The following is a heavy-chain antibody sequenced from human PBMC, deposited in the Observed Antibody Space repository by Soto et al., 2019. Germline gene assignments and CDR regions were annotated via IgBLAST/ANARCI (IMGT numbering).Heavy chain of an antibody. V-gene: IGHV4-28*01. CDR1: GYSISSSNW. J-gene: IGHJ4*02. CDR2: IYYSGST. D-gene: IGHD6-13*01. CDR3: ARGSTGYSSSWYRY. Sequence: SETLSLTCAVSGYSISSSNWWGWIRQPPGKGLEWIGYIYYSGSTNYNPSLKSRVTISVDTSKNQFSLKLSSVTAADTAVYYCARGSTGYSSSWYRYWGQGTLVTAPQ.